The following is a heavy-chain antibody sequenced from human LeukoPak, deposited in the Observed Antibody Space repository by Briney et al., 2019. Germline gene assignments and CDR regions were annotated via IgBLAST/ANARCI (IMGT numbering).Heavy chain of an antibody. V-gene: IGHV4-61*05. D-gene: IGHD4-17*01. CDR3: ARQSYGDYFDY. Sequence: PSETLSLTCTVSGGSISSSSYYWSWIRQPPGKGLEWIGYIYYRGSTSYNPSLKSRVTVLVDTSKNQFSLKLSSVTAADTAVYYCARQSYGDYFDYWGQGTLVTVSS. CDR2: IYYRGST. CDR1: GGSISSSSYY. J-gene: IGHJ4*02.